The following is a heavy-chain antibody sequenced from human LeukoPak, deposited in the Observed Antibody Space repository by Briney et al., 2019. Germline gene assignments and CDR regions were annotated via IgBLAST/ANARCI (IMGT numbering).Heavy chain of an antibody. CDR2: IVVGSGNT. CDR3: AAGPFWSGYPNWFDP. D-gene: IGHD3-3*01. Sequence: GTSVKVSCKASGFTFTSSAVQWVRQARGQRLEWIGWIVVGSGNTNYAQKFQERVTITRDMSTSTAYMELSSLRSEDTAVYYCAAGPFWSGYPNWFDPWGQGTLVTVSS. V-gene: IGHV1-58*01. J-gene: IGHJ5*02. CDR1: GFTFTSSA.